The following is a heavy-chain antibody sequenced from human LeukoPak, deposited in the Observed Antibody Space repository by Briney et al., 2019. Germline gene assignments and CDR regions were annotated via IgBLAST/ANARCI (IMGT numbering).Heavy chain of an antibody. CDR3: AGVVAVAPHAFDI. Sequence: SETLSLTCTVSGGSISSYYWSWIRQPPGKGLEWIGYIYYSGSTNYNPSLKSRVTISVDTSKNQFSLKLSSVTAADTAVYYCAGVVAVAPHAFDIWGQGTMVTVSS. D-gene: IGHD6-19*01. J-gene: IGHJ3*02. CDR2: IYYSGST. V-gene: IGHV4-59*01. CDR1: GGSISSYY.